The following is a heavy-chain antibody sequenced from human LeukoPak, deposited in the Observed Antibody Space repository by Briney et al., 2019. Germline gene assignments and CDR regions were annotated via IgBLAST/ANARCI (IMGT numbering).Heavy chain of an antibody. Sequence: GGSLRLSCAASGFTFSSYAMHWVRQAPGKGLEWVAVISYDGSNKYYVDSVKGRFTISRDNSKNTLYLQMNSLRAEDTAVYYCARDQQPIVVVPAAIDYWGQGTLVTVSS. J-gene: IGHJ4*02. D-gene: IGHD2-2*02. V-gene: IGHV3-30-3*01. CDR1: GFTFSSYA. CDR3: ARDQQPIVVVPAAIDY. CDR2: ISYDGSNK.